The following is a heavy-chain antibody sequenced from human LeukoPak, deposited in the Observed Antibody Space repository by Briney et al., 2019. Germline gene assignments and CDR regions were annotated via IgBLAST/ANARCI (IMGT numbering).Heavy chain of an antibody. CDR1: GFTFSSYA. CDR2: ISGSGGTI. J-gene: IGHJ3*01. CDR3: ATVRSTYYYESSGYYHYDAFDV. V-gene: IGHV3-23*01. Sequence: GGSLRLSCAASGFTFSSYAMSWVRQAPGKGLEWVSAISGSGGTIYYADSVRGRFTISGDNAKNSLYLQMNSLRAEDTAVYYCATVRSTYYYESSGYYHYDAFDVWGPGTMVTVSS. D-gene: IGHD3-22*01.